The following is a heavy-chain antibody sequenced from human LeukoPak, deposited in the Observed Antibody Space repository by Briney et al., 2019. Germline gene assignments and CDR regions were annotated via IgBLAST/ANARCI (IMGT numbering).Heavy chain of an antibody. Sequence: SETLSLTCTVSGGXISSYYWSWIRQPPGKGLKWIGYIYYSGSTNYNPSLKSRVTISVDTSKNQFSLNLSSVTAADTAVYYCARGGGYSGYDFGYWGQGTLVTVSS. D-gene: IGHD5-12*01. CDR3: ARGGGYSGYDFGY. J-gene: IGHJ4*02. CDR1: GGXISSYY. V-gene: IGHV4-59*01. CDR2: IYYSGST.